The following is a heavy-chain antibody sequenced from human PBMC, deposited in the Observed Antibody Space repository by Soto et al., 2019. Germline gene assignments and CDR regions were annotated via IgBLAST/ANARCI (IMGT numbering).Heavy chain of an antibody. D-gene: IGHD6-13*01. V-gene: IGHV1-18*01. CDR1: GYTFTSYG. Sequence: QVQLVQFGAEVKKPGASVKVSCKASGYTFTSYGISWVRQAPGQGIGWVGWISAYNGNTDYAQKLQGRVTMTTDTSTSTAYMELRSLKSDDTAVYYCARESSSSCHDYWGQGTMVTVSS. CDR2: ISAYNGNT. CDR3: ARESSSSCHDY. J-gene: IGHJ4*02.